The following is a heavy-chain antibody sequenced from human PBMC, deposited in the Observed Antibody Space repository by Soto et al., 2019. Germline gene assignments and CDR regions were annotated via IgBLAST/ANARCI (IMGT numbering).Heavy chain of an antibody. Sequence: VKVSCKASGGTFSSYAISWVRQAPGQGLEWMGGIIPIFGTANYAQKFQGRVTITADESTSTAYMELSSLRSEDTAVYYCARTAFYYGSGSYHPIVDYYYGMDVWGQGTTVTVSS. CDR3: ARTAFYYGSGSYHPIVDYYYGMDV. D-gene: IGHD3-10*01. J-gene: IGHJ6*02. V-gene: IGHV1-69*13. CDR1: GGTFSSYA. CDR2: IIPIFGTA.